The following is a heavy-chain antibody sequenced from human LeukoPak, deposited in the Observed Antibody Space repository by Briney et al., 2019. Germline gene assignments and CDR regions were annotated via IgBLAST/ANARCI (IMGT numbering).Heavy chain of an antibody. D-gene: IGHD5/OR15-5a*01. J-gene: IGHJ4*02. CDR2: IYYSGST. Sequence: SETLSLTCTVSGGSISSYYWSWIRQPPGKGLEWIGYIYYSGSTNYNPSLKSRVTISVDTSKNQFSLKLSSVTAADTAVYYCARHSTIRNFDYWGQGTLVTVSS. V-gene: IGHV4-59*08. CDR1: GGSISSYY. CDR3: ARHSTIRNFDY.